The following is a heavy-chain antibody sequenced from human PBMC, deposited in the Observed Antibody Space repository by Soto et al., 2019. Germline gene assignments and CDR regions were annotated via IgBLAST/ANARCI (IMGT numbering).Heavy chain of an antibody. CDR3: ARGSHFDFSSGYADSFDV. D-gene: IGHD3-3*01. Sequence: SETLSLTCAVYGGSFSGYYWGWFRQPPGQGLEWIGEVNNSGDINYNPSLKTRLTVSVDTSKNQFSLKLSSMTAADTAVYFCARGSHFDFSSGYADSFDVWGQGTVVTVSS. CDR2: VNNSGDI. V-gene: IGHV4-34*01. CDR1: GGSFSGYY. J-gene: IGHJ3*01.